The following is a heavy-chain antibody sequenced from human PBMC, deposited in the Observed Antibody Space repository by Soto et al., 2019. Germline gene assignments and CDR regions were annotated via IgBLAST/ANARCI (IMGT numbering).Heavy chain of an antibody. CDR1: GFTFSSYG. CDR2: IWYDGSNK. J-gene: IGHJ6*03. Sequence: PGGSLRLSCAASGFTFSSYGMHWVRQAPGKGLEWVAVIWYDGSNKYYADSVKGRFTISRDNSKNTLYLQMNSLRAEDTAVYYCARAVGSDYYYYYYMDVWGKGTTVTVS. V-gene: IGHV3-33*01. D-gene: IGHD3-10*01. CDR3: ARAVGSDYYYYYYMDV.